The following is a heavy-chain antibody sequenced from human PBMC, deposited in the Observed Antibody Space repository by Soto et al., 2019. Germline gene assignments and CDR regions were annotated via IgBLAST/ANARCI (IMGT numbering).Heavy chain of an antibody. V-gene: IGHV3-21*01. CDR2: ISSGSSYI. J-gene: IGHJ5*01. CDR3: ARDILSGGAYPDS. D-gene: IGHD3-10*01. Sequence: GGSLRLSCAASGFTFSTYTMNWVRQAPGKGLEWISSISSGSSYIYYAGSVKGRFTISRDNAKNSLFLQMNSLRADDAAVYYCARDILSGGAYPDSWGQGTKVTVSS. CDR1: GFTFSTYT.